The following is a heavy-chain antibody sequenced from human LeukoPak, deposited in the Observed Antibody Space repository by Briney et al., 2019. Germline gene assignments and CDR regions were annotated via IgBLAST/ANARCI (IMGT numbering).Heavy chain of an antibody. CDR1: GFTFDDYA. V-gene: IGHV3-9*01. D-gene: IGHD6-19*01. Sequence: GGSLRLSCAASGFTFDDYAMHWVRQAPGKGLEWVSGISWNSGSIGYADSVKGRFTISRDNAKNSLYLQMNSLRAEDTALYYCAKDRGSSGWRDAFDIWGQGTMVTVSS. J-gene: IGHJ3*02. CDR2: ISWNSGSI. CDR3: AKDRGSSGWRDAFDI.